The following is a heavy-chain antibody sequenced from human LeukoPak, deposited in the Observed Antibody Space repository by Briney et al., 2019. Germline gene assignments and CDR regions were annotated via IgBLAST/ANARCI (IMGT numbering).Heavy chain of an antibody. V-gene: IGHV3-21*04. Sequence: GGSLRLSCAASGFTFSSYNMDWVRQAPGKGLEWVSSISSSSSYIYYADSVKGRFTISRDNAKNSLYLQMNSLRAEDTAVYYCAKSLNWNDGSFDYWGQGTLVTVSS. D-gene: IGHD1-20*01. CDR3: AKSLNWNDGSFDY. CDR2: ISSSSSYI. J-gene: IGHJ4*02. CDR1: GFTFSSYN.